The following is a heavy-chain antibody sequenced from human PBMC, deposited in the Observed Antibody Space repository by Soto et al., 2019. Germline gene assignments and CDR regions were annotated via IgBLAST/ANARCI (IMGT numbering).Heavy chain of an antibody. J-gene: IGHJ4*02. CDR2: TSYDGSSR. D-gene: IGHD1-26*01. Sequence: PGGSLRLSCAASGFTFSIYAMHWVRQAPGKGLEWVAVTSYDGSSRYYADSVKGRFTISRDNSKNTLYLQMNSLRPEDTAVYYCARPGRWLQSHVDYWGPGTLVTVSS. CDR1: GFTFSIYA. V-gene: IGHV3-30-3*01. CDR3: ARPGRWLQSHVDY.